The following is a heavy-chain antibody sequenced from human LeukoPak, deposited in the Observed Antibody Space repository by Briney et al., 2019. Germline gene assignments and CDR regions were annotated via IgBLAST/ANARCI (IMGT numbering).Heavy chain of an antibody. J-gene: IGHJ4*02. D-gene: IGHD1-26*01. V-gene: IGHV3-23*01. CDR3: AKSRGSTLFDS. CDR1: GFSFTSYA. Sequence: GGSLRLSCAAPGFSFTSYAMSWVRQAPGKGLEWVSGINGGGDKTYYRDSVKGRITISRDNSKNTLYPQMNSLRAEDTAIYYCAKSRGSTLFDSWGQGTLVTVSS. CDR2: INGGGDKT.